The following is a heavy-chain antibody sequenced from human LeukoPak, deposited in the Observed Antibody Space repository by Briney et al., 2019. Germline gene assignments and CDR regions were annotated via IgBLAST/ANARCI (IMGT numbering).Heavy chain of an antibody. Sequence: GASVKVSCKASGYTFTSYGISWVRQAPGQGLEWMGRIIPILGIANYAQKFQGRVTITADKSTSTAYMELSSLRSEDTAVYYCAREMVRGVVVFDYWGQGTLVTVSS. CDR1: GYTFTSYG. CDR2: IIPILGIA. V-gene: IGHV1-69*04. J-gene: IGHJ4*02. CDR3: AREMVRGVVVFDY. D-gene: IGHD3-10*01.